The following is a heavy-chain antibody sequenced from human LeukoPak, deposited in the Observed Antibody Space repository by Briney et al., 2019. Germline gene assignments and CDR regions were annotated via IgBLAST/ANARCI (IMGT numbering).Heavy chain of an antibody. CDR1: GYTFTGYY. CDR3: ARDGSDIVVVPAAPPGAWFDP. CDR2: INPNSGGT. D-gene: IGHD2-2*01. Sequence: ASVKVSCKASGYTFTGYYMHWVRQAPGQGLEWMGWINPNSGGTNYAQKFQGRVTMTRDTSISTAYMELSRLRSDDTAVYYCARDGSDIVVVPAAPPGAWFDPWGQGTLVTVSS. J-gene: IGHJ5*02. V-gene: IGHV1-2*02.